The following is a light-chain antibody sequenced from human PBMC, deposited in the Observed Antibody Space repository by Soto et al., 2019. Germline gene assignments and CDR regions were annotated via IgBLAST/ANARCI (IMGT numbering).Light chain of an antibody. CDR2: DAS. CDR3: QQYNNWPWT. CDR1: QSVGSN. Sequence: EIVMTQSPATLSASPGERAPLSCRASQSVGSNLAWYQQKPGQAPRLLIYDASTRATGIPASFSGSGSGTEFTLTIRSLQSEDSAVYYCQQYNNWPWTFGQGTKVDIK. V-gene: IGKV3-15*01. J-gene: IGKJ1*01.